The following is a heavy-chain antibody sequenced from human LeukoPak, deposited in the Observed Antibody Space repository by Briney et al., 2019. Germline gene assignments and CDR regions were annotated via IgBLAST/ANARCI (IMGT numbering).Heavy chain of an antibody. CDR1: GGSLSGYY. V-gene: IGHV4-34*01. J-gene: IGHJ4*02. CDR2: INHSGST. Sequence: PSETLSLTCAVYGGSLSGYYWSWIRQPPGKGLEWIGEINHSGSTNYNPSLKSRVTISVDTSKNQFSLKLSSVTAADTAVYYCARGGTLYDYVWGSYRSPRNDYWGQGTLVTVSS. CDR3: ARGGTLYDYVWGSYRSPRNDY. D-gene: IGHD3-16*02.